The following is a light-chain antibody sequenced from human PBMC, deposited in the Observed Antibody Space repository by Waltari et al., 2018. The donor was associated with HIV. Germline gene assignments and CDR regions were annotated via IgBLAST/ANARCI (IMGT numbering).Light chain of an antibody. CDR3: QSYDISLSASVV. V-gene: IGLV1-40*01. J-gene: IGLJ2*01. Sequence: QSMLTPPPSVSGAPGQRVTIPCPGSRSTIGAHYDVHRSQQIPGTAPTLLISGNKNRPSGVPDRFSASKSGTSASLTISGLQAEDEADYFCQSYDISLSASVVFGGGTRLTVL. CDR1: RSTIGAHYD. CDR2: GNK.